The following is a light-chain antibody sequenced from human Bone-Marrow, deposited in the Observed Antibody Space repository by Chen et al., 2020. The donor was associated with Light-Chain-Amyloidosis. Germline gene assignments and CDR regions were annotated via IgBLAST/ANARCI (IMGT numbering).Light chain of an antibody. CDR1: NIGSTS. CDR2: DDS. Sequence: SYVLNQPSSVSVAPGQTATIACGGKNIGSTSVHWYQQTQGQAPLLVVYDDSDRPSGIPERLSGSNSGNTATLTISRVEAGDEADYYCQVWDRSSDRPVFGGGTKLTVL. V-gene: IGLV3-21*02. J-gene: IGLJ3*02. CDR3: QVWDRSSDRPV.